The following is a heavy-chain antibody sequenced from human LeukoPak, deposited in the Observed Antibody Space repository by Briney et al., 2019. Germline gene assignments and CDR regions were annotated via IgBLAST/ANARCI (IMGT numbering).Heavy chain of an antibody. D-gene: IGHD3-22*01. Sequence: KASETLSLTCTVSGGSISSSSYYWSWIRQPPGKGLEWIGYIYYSGSTNYNPSLKSRVTISVDTSKNQFSLKLSSVTAADTAVYYCARADSSGYFDLDYWGQGTLVTVSS. V-gene: IGHV4-61*01. CDR1: GGSISSSSYY. CDR2: IYYSGST. CDR3: ARADSSGYFDLDY. J-gene: IGHJ4*02.